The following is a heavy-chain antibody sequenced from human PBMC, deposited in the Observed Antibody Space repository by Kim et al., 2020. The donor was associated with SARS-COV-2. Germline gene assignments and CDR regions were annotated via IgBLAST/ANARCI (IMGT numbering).Heavy chain of an antibody. D-gene: IGHD3-10*01. Sequence: ASVKVSCKASGYTFTSYYMHWVRQAPGQGLEWMGIINPSGGSTSYAQKFQGRVTMTRDTSTSTVYMELSSLRSEDTAVYYCARGPPLWFGGLYAFDIWGQGTMVTVSS. CDR2: INPSGGST. CDR1: GYTFTSYY. CDR3: ARGPPLWFGGLYAFDI. J-gene: IGHJ3*02. V-gene: IGHV1-46*01.